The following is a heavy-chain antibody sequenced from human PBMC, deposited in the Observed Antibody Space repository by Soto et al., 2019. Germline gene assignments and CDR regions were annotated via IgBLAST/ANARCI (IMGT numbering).Heavy chain of an antibody. J-gene: IGHJ4*02. CDR3: ARDLGGWPDY. D-gene: IGHD2-15*01. Sequence: ASVKVSCKDSGYTYNSYARHWVRQAPGQRLEWMGWINAGNGNTKYSQKFQGRVTITRDTSASTAYMELSSLRSEDTAVYYCARDLGGWPDYWGQGTLVTVSS. CDR2: INAGNGNT. V-gene: IGHV1-3*01. CDR1: GYTYNSYA.